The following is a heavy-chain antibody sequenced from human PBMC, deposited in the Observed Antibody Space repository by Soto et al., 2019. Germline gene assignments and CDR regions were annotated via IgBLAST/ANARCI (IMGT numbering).Heavy chain of an antibody. D-gene: IGHD5-18*01. CDR1: GVSIGSHDW. CDR3: ATRDTGRVY. V-gene: IGHV4-4*02. J-gene: IGHJ4*02. CDR2: SHQSGNT. Sequence: QVQLQESGPGLVKPSGTLSLTCAVSGVSIGSHDWWPWVRQPPGKGLEWIGESHQSGNTNYNSSLEGRVTISRDKSKNHCSLQLCSVTVADTAVYYCATRDTGRVYWGQGTLVTVSS.